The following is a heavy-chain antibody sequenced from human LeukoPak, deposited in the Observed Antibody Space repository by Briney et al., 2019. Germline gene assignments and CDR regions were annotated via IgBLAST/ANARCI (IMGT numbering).Heavy chain of an antibody. D-gene: IGHD3-16*01. CDR2: ISNSGGNT. CDR1: GFTFRNYG. J-gene: IGHJ1*01. CDR3: AKSYYVGYFQH. V-gene: IGHV3-23*01. Sequence: GGSLRLSCAASGFTFRNYGMSWVRQAPGKGLEWVSAISNSGGNTYYADSVKGRFTISRDNSRNTLYLQMNSLRAEDTALYYCAKSYYVGYFQHWGQGTLVTVSS.